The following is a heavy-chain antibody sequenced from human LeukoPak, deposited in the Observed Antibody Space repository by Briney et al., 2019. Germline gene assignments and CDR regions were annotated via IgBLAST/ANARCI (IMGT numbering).Heavy chain of an antibody. J-gene: IGHJ6*04. CDR1: GFTFNTYT. V-gene: IGHV3-21*01. CDR2: ISSSSRNI. Sequence: PGGSLRLSCAASGFTFNTYTMIWVRLAPGKGLEWVSSISSSSRNIYYADSVEGRFTVSRDNAKNSLYLQMNSLRAEDTAVYYCARGKLWFGETETYYYYGMDVWGTGTTVAVSS. D-gene: IGHD3-10*01. CDR3: ARGKLWFGETETYYYYGMDV.